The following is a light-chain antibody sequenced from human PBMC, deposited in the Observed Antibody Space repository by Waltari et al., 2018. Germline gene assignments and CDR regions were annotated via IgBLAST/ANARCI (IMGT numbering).Light chain of an antibody. CDR1: QSVSSRY. CDR2: GAS. J-gene: IGKJ2*01. V-gene: IGKV3-20*01. Sequence: ETVFTPSPGTMSMSPGEGGTLACRASQSVSSRYLAWYQQKPGQAPRLLIHGASSRATGIPDRFSGSGSGTDFTLTISRLEPEDVAVYYCQQYGRSWNTFGQGTKLEIK. CDR3: QQYGRSWNT.